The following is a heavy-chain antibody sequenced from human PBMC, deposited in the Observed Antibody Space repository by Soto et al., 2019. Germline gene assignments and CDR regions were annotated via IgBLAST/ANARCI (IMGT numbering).Heavy chain of an antibody. CDR2: IIPIFGTT. J-gene: IGHJ2*01. V-gene: IGHV1-69*12. D-gene: IGHD2-15*01. Sequence: QVQLVQSGAEVKKPGSSVKVSCKASGGTFSSYAISWVRQAPGQGLEWMGGIIPIFGTTNYAQKFQGRVTITADESTRTAYKELSSLRSEDTAMYYCARVVTVVKSFHYWYFDLWGRGTLVTVSS. CDR1: GGTFSSYA. CDR3: ARVVTVVKSFHYWYFDL.